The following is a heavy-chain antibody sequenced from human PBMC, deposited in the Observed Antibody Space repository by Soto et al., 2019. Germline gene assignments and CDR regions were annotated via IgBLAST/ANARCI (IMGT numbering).Heavy chain of an antibody. CDR2: ISSSGSTI. V-gene: IGHV3-48*03. Sequence: HPGGSLRLSCAASGFTFSSYEMNWVRQAPGKGLEWVSYISSSGSTIYYADSVKGRFTISRDNAKNSLYLQMNSLRAEDTAVYYCASLDSSSSGFHWGQGTLVTVSS. J-gene: IGHJ4*02. CDR3: ASLDSSSSGFH. CDR1: GFTFSSYE. D-gene: IGHD6-6*01.